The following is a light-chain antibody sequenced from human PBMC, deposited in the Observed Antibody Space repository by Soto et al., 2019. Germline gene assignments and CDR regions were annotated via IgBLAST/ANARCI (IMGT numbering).Light chain of an antibody. CDR2: GAS. CDR3: QQFGSSVT. CDR1: QSVSSNF. J-gene: IGKJ5*01. Sequence: EIVLTQSPGTLSLSPGERATLSCRASQSVSSNFLAWYQEKLGQAPRLLIYGASTRATGIPDRFSGSGSGTDFTLTISRLEPEDFAVYYCQQFGSSVTFGQGTRLEIK. V-gene: IGKV3-20*01.